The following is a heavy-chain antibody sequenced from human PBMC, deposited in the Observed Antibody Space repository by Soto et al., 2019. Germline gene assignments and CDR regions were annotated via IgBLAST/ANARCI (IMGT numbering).Heavy chain of an antibody. CDR3: AKAKDIVVVVASPVFDL. D-gene: IGHD2-15*01. V-gene: IGHV3-23*01. CDR1: RFTFSSYA. Sequence: HWGSLPLSCAASRFTFSSYATTWVRQAPGKGLEWVTAISGSGGSTYYADSVKGRFTISRDNSKNTLYLQMNSLRAEDTAVYYCAKAKDIVVVVASPVFDLWVQGNLVTVS. J-gene: IGHJ4*02. CDR2: ISGSGGST.